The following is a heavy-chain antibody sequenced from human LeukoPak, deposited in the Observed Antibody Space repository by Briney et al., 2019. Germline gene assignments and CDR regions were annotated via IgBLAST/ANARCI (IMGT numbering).Heavy chain of an antibody. Sequence: PGGSLRLSCAASGFKFDDYGMSWVRQAPGKGLGWVSAISASGGSTYYADSVKGRFTISRDNSMNTLYLQMNSLRAEDTAVYYCAKKVGKSSGYYYGYWGQGTLVTVSS. CDR3: AKKVGKSSGYYYGY. D-gene: IGHD3-22*01. CDR2: ISASGGST. CDR1: GFKFDDYG. J-gene: IGHJ4*02. V-gene: IGHV3-23*01.